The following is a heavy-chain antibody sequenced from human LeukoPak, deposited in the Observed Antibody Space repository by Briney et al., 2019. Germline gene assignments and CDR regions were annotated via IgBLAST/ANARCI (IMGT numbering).Heavy chain of an antibody. Sequence: PGGSLRLSCAASGFTFSSYEMNWVRQAPGKGLEWVSYISSSGSTIYYADSVKGRFTISRDNAKNSLYLQMNSLRAEDTAVYYCARAYYYDSSGQGYYFDYWGQGTLVTVSS. CDR3: ARAYYYDSSGQGYYFDY. CDR2: ISSSGSTI. CDR1: GFTFSSYE. D-gene: IGHD3-22*01. V-gene: IGHV3-48*03. J-gene: IGHJ4*02.